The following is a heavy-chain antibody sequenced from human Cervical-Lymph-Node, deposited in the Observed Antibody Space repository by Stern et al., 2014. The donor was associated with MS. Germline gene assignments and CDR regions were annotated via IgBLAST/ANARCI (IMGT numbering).Heavy chain of an antibody. V-gene: IGHV5-51*01. D-gene: IGHD2-21*01. CDR1: GYSFTTYW. J-gene: IGHJ4*02. CDR3: ARRGWGALLWYFDS. Sequence: VQLVESGAEVKKPGESLKISCKASGYSFTTYWIGWVRQMSGKGLEWMGVIYPGDSDARYNPSFQGQVTMSVDRSTSTAYLHWSTLKASDSAMYYCARRGWGALLWYFDSWGQGTLVTVSS. CDR2: IYPGDSDA.